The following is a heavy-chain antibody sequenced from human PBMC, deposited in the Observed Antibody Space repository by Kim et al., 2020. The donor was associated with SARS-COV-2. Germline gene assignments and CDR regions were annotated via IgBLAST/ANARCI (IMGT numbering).Heavy chain of an antibody. Sequence: GGSLRLSCAASGFNFRFFAITWVRQIPGKGLEWVSALSPAGDKTFYADSVKGRFTISRDNSKNILYLQMDSLRPEDTAIYYCAKDLQAGGYDY. CDR1: GFNFRFFA. D-gene: IGHD3-22*01. V-gene: IGHV3-23*01. J-gene: IGHJ4*01. CDR2: LSPAGDKT. CDR3: AKDLQAGGYDY.